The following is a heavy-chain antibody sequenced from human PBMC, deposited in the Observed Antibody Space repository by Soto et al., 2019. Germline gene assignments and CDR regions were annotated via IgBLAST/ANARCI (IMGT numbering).Heavy chain of an antibody. D-gene: IGHD2-15*01. CDR3: AKWTGRYCSGGRCDLDDPFDY. V-gene: IGHV3-23*01. J-gene: IGHJ4*02. Sequence: EVHLLESGGDLVQPGGSLRLSCAASGFTFSNYAMSWVRQAPGKGLDWVSGISGSAASTFYADSVKGWFTISRDNSKNTLYLQMNSQRAEDTAVYYCAKWTGRYCSGGRCDLDDPFDYWGQGTLVTVSS. CDR1: GFTFSNYA. CDR2: ISGSAAST.